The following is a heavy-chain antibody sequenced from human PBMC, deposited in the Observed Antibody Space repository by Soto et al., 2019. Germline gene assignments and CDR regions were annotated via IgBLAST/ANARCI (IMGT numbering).Heavy chain of an antibody. Sequence: QLVQPGAEVREPGSSVKVSCKASGGTFSSYTFIWVRQAPGQGLEWMGGITPTLNIAKYAEKFQGRVTITADESTSTVNMHLSSLRSEDTAVYFCARGYYSGSNPSSFDYWGQGTLVAVSS. CDR2: ITPTLNIA. CDR3: ARGYYSGSNPSSFDY. CDR1: GGTFSSYT. D-gene: IGHD1-26*01. J-gene: IGHJ4*02. V-gene: IGHV1-69*01.